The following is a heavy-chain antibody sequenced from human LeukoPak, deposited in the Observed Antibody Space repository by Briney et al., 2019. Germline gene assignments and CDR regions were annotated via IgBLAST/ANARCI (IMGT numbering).Heavy chain of an antibody. CDR2: ISSSGSTI. CDR3: ARDASIAAAEDDY. D-gene: IGHD6-13*01. Sequence: PGGSLRLSCAASGFTFSDYYMSWIRQAPGKGLEWVSYISSSGSTIYYADSVKGRFTISRDNAKNSLYLQMNSLRAEDTAVYYSARDASIAAAEDDYWGQGTLVTVSS. J-gene: IGHJ4*02. CDR1: GFTFSDYY. V-gene: IGHV3-11*04.